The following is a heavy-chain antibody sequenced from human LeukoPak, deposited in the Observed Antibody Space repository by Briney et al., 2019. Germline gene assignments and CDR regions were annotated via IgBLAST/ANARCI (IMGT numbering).Heavy chain of an antibody. Sequence: SETLSLTCTVSGGSISSYYWSWIRQPAGKGLEWIGRIYTSGSTNYNPSLKSRVTMSVDTSKNQFSLKLSSVTAADTAVYYCARVFLGYCSSTSCYNRWYFDYWGQGTLVTVSS. D-gene: IGHD2-2*02. CDR3: ARVFLGYCSSTSCYNRWYFDY. CDR2: IYTSGST. J-gene: IGHJ4*02. CDR1: GGSISSYY. V-gene: IGHV4-4*07.